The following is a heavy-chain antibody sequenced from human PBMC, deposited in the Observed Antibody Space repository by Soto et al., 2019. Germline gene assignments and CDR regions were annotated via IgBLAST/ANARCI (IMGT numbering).Heavy chain of an antibody. D-gene: IGHD6-19*01. CDR3: ARDVDSSGWYDY. CDR1: GFTFSSYA. J-gene: IGHJ4*02. CDR2: ISYDGSNK. V-gene: IGHV3-30-3*01. Sequence: QVQLVESGGGVVQPGRSLRLSCAASGFTFSSYAMHWVRQAPGKGLEWVAVISYDGSNKYYADSVKGRFTISRDNSKNTLYLQMNSLGAEDTAVYYCARDVDSSGWYDYWGQGTLVTVSS.